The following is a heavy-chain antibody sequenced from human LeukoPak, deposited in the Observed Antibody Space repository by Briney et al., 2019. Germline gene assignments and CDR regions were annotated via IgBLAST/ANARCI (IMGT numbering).Heavy chain of an antibody. Sequence: KPSETLSLTCTVSGGSISSYYWSWIRQPAGKGLGWIGRIYSSGSTNHNPSLKSRITMSVDTSQNQFSLRLSSVTAADTAVYYCARDGGFLDAFGFGDIWGQGTMVTVSS. CDR2: IYSSGST. V-gene: IGHV4-4*07. J-gene: IGHJ3*02. D-gene: IGHD3/OR15-3a*01. CDR3: ARDGGFLDAFGFGDI. CDR1: GGSISSYY.